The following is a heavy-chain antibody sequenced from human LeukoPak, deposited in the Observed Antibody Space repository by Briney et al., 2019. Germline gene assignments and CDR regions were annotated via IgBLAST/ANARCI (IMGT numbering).Heavy chain of an antibody. CDR1: GFTFSSYE. Sequence: GGSLRLSCAASGFTFSSYEMNWVRQAPGKGLEWVSYISSSGSTIYYADSVKGRFTISRDNSKNTLYLQMNSLRAEDTAVYYCANVYYDSSGYPGFDYWGQGTLVTVSS. CDR2: ISSSGSTI. D-gene: IGHD3-22*01. J-gene: IGHJ4*02. CDR3: ANVYYDSSGYPGFDY. V-gene: IGHV3-48*03.